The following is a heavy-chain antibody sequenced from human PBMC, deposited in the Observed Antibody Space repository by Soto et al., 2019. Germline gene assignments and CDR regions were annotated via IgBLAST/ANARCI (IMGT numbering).Heavy chain of an antibody. CDR3: ARDLTITMVRGVFYYNYGMDV. CDR1: AITFSSYS. V-gene: IGHV3-21*01. CDR2: ISSSSSYI. D-gene: IGHD3-10*01. J-gene: IGHJ6*02. Sequence: ERSLRRSCAASAITFSSYSISWGRQAPGKGLEWVSSISSSSSYIYYADSVKGRFTISRDNAKNSLYLQMNSLRAEDTPVYYCARDLTITMVRGVFYYNYGMDVWGQGTTVTVSS.